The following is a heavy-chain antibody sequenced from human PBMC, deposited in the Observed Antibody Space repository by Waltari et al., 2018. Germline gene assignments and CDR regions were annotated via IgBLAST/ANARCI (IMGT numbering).Heavy chain of an antibody. V-gene: IGHV3-7*04. CDR2: IKGDVIET. CDR1: VLPLCNYG. D-gene: IGHD7-27*01. CDR3: ARELRDWGFDY. J-gene: IGHJ4*02. Sequence: EVQLMESGGGLVQPGGSLRLSFSAAVLPLCNYGMSRVRQAPGKGLEWGAIIKGDVIETQYVDSVKGQFTICRENVKKLLSLQMISLRAEDTAVYYCARELRDWGFDYWGQGTLVTVSS.